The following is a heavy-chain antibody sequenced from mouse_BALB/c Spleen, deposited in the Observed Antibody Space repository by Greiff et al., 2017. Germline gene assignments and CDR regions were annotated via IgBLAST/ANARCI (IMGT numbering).Heavy chain of an antibody. CDR2: ISYSGST. V-gene: IGHV3-2*02. CDR1: GYSITSDYA. D-gene: IGHD1-1*01. CDR3: ARGATVVATRFAY. J-gene: IGHJ3*01. Sequence: EVKLVESGPGLVKPSQSLSLTCTVTGYSITSDYAWNWIRQFPGNKLEWMGYISYSGSTSYNPSLKSRISITRDTSKNQFFLQLNSVTTEDTATYYCARGATVVATRFAYWGQGTLVTVSA.